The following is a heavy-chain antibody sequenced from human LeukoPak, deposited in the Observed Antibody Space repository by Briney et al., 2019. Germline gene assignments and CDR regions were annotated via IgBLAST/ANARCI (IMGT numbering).Heavy chain of an antibody. CDR1: GFTFSSYA. CDR3: AKDTGWLQFLYSFDY. CDR2: ISGSGGST. D-gene: IGHD5-24*01. J-gene: IGHJ4*02. Sequence: GASLRLSCAASGFTFSSYAMSWVRQAPGKGLEWVSAISGSGGSTYYADSVKGRFTISRDNSKNTLYLQMNSMRAEDTAVYYCAKDTGWLQFLYSFDYWGQGTLVTVSS. V-gene: IGHV3-23*01.